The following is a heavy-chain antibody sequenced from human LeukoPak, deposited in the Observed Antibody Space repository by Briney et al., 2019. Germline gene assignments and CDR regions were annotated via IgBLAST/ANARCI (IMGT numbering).Heavy chain of an antibody. D-gene: IGHD3-3*01. J-gene: IGHJ4*02. V-gene: IGHV4-39*07. CDR2: IYYSGTA. Sequence: KPSETLSLTCTVSGGSITSRSHYWGWIRQPPGKGLEWIGIIYYSGTALYHPSLKSRVTISVDTSKNQFSLNLTSVTAADTAVYYCARRFDYDFWSGSDYYFDYWGRGTLVAVSS. CDR3: ARRFDYDFWSGSDYYFDY. CDR1: GGSITSRSHY.